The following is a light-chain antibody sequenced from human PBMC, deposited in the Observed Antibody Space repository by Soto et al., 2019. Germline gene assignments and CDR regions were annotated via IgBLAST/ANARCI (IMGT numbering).Light chain of an antibody. CDR1: QDIAIY. Sequence: IQLTQSPPSLSASVGDRVTITCRASQDIAIYLAWYQQKPGEAPNLLIHTASTLHGGVPSRFSGSGSGTDFTLPITSLQAEDFATYYYQQTRSYPSTFGGGTKVDIK. CDR2: TAS. V-gene: IGKV1-9*01. CDR3: QQTRSYPST. J-gene: IGKJ4*01.